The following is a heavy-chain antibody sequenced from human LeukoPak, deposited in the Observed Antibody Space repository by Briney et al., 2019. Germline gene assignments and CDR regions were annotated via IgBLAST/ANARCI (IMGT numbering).Heavy chain of an antibody. V-gene: IGHV4-31*03. CDR3: VTSSSWYYFDQ. CDR1: GGSISSGGYY. D-gene: IGHD6-13*01. Sequence: PSETLSLTCTVSGGSISSGGYYWSWIRQHPGKGLEWIGYIYYSGSTYYNPSLKSRVTISVDTSKNQFSLKLSSVTAADTAVYYCVTSSSWYYFDQWGQGTLVTISS. CDR2: IYYSGST. J-gene: IGHJ4*02.